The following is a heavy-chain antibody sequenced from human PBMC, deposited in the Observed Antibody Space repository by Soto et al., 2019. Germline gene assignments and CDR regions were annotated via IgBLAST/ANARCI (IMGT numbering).Heavy chain of an antibody. CDR3: AGVNHGWILLCDFDP. V-gene: IGHV1-69*12. Sequence: QVQLVQSGAEVKKPGSSVKVSCKASGGTFSSYTISWVRQAPGQGLEWMGGIIPIFGTANYAQKFQGRVTITADAATTTAYMELSSLRSEATAVYYGAGVNHGWILLCDFDPWGRGPLVTVSS. CDR2: IIPIFGTA. CDR1: GGTFSSYT. D-gene: IGHD5-18*01. J-gene: IGHJ2*01.